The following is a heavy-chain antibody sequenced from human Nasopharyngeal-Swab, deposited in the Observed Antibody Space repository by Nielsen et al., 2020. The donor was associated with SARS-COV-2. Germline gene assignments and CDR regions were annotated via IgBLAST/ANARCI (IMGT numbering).Heavy chain of an antibody. V-gene: IGHV4-59*12. J-gene: IGHJ5*02. CDR2: IYYSGST. D-gene: IGHD3-22*01. CDR3: ARGRDTRGRNWFDP. Sequence: GSLRLSCTVSGGSISSYYWSWIRQPPGKGLEWIGYIYYSGSTNYNPSLKSRVTISVDTSKNQFSLKLSSVTAADTAVYYCARGRDTRGRNWFDPWGQGTLVTVSS. CDR1: GGSISSYY.